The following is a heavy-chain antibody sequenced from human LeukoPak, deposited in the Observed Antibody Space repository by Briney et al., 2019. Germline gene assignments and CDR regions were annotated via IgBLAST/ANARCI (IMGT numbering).Heavy chain of an antibody. D-gene: IGHD3-3*01. Sequence: GGSLRLSCAASGFTFGSYSMNWVRQAPGKGLEWVSSISSSSSYIYYADSVKGRFTISRDNAKNSLCLQMNSLRAEDTAVYYCAGYDFWSGYYSNVRPRWGQGTLVTVSS. CDR3: AGYDFWSGYYSNVRPR. CDR1: GFTFGSYS. J-gene: IGHJ1*01. V-gene: IGHV3-21*01. CDR2: ISSSSSYI.